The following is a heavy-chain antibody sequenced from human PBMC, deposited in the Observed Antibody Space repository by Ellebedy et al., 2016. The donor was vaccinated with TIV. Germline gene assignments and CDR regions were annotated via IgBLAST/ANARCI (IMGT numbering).Heavy chain of an antibody. Sequence: KFQGRVTITRDTSASTAYMELSSLRSEDTAMYYCARDVFSIVVVVAAIAYWGQGTLVTVSS. D-gene: IGHD2-15*01. CDR3: ARDVFSIVVVVAAIAY. V-gene: IGHV1-3*01. J-gene: IGHJ4*02.